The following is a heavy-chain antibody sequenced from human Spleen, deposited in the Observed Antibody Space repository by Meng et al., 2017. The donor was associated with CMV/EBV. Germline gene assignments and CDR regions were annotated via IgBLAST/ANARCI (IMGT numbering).Heavy chain of an antibody. CDR1: GYTFFDSC. J-gene: IGHJ4*02. D-gene: IGHD6-6*01. Sequence: SCKASGYTFFDSCLHWVRQAPGQGLKWVGWLDPNGGGTKYAQQFQGKVAFTRDTSINTAYMELTSLTSDDTAVYYCICRGSSSSAYDWGQGTLVTVSS. CDR3: ICRGSSSSAYD. V-gene: IGHV1-2*02. CDR2: LDPNGGGT.